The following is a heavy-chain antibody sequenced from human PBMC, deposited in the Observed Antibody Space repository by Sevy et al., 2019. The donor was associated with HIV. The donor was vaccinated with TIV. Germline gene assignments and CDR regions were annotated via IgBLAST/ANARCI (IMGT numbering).Heavy chain of an antibody. CDR1: GFTFRSYW. J-gene: IGHJ4*02. D-gene: IGHD3-16*02. CDR2: IDSDGNTA. V-gene: IGHV3-74*01. Sequence: GGSLRLSCAASGFTFRSYWMHWVRQAPGKGLVWVSRIDSDGNTATYADSVKGRFTISRDNTKNTLYLQMNSLRLEDTAVYCCASGKPGYSYHYYWGQGTLVTVSS. CDR3: ASGKPGYSYHYY.